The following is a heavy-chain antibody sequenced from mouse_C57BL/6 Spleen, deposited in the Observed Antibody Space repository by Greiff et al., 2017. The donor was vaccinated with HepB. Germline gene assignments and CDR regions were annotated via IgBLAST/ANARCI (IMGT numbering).Heavy chain of an antibody. CDR3: ARKEGTAMDY. Sequence: VQLQQPGAELVRPGTSVKLSCKASGYTFTSYWMHWVKQRPGQGLEWIGVIDPSDSYTKYNQKFKGKATLTVDTSSSTAYMQLSSLTSEDSAVYYCARKEGTAMDYWGQGTSVTVSS. CDR1: GYTFTSYW. V-gene: IGHV1-59*01. J-gene: IGHJ4*01. CDR2: IDPSDSYT.